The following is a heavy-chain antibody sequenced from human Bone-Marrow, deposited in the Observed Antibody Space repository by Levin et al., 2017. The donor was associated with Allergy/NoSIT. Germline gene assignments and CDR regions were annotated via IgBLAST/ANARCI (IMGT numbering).Heavy chain of an antibody. CDR1: GGSISSYY. J-gene: IGHJ4*02. CDR3: ARQKWELLHYFDY. V-gene: IGHV4-59*08. D-gene: IGHD1-26*01. CDR2: IYYSGST. Sequence: SQTLSLTCTVSGGSISSYYWSWIRQPPGKGLEWIGYIYYSGSTNYNPSLKSRVTISVDTSKNQFSLKLSSVTAADTAVYYCARQKWELLHYFDYWGQGTLVTVSS.